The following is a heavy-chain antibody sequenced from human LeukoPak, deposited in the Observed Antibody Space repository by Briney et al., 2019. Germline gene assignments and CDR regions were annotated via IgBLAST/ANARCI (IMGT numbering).Heavy chain of an antibody. CDR2: IYYSGST. CDR1: GGSISSSSYY. CDR3: ARHLGVWGSYRYSYFDY. Sequence: SETLSLTCTVSGGSISSSSYYWGWIRQPPGKGLEWIGSIYYSGSTYYNPSLKSRVTISVDTSKNQFSLKLSSVTAADTAVYYCARHLGVWGSYRYSYFDYWGQGTLVTVSS. V-gene: IGHV4-39*01. J-gene: IGHJ4*02. D-gene: IGHD3-16*02.